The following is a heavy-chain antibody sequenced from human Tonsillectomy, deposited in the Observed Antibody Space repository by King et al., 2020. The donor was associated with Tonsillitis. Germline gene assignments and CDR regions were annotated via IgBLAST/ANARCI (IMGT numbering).Heavy chain of an antibody. V-gene: IGHV3-15*01. CDR1: GFTFSNAW. D-gene: IGHD3-10*01. CDR3: TTDGGALWFGESFDY. CDR2: IKSKTDGGTT. Sequence: QLVQSGGGLVKPGGSLRLSCAASGFTFSNAWMSWVRQAPGKGLEWVGRIKSKTDGGTTDYAAPVKGRFTISRDDSKNTLYLQMNSLKTEDTAVYYCTTDGGALWFGESFDYWGQGTLVTVSS. J-gene: IGHJ4*02.